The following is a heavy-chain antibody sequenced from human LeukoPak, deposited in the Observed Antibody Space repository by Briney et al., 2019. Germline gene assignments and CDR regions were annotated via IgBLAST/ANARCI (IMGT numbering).Heavy chain of an antibody. CDR2: IIPIFGTA. V-gene: IGHV1-69*01. J-gene: IGHJ4*02. CDR3: ARGGYCSSTSCYTFDY. D-gene: IGHD2-2*02. CDR1: GGTFSSYA. Sequence: GASVKVSCKASGGTFSSYAIRWVRQAPGQGLEWMGGIIPIFGTANYAQKFQGRVTITADESTSTAYMELSSLRSEDTAVYYCARGGYCSSTSCYTFDYWGQGTLVTVSS.